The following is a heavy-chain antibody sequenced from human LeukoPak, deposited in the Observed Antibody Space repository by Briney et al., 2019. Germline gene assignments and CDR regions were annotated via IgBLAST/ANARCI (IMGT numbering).Heavy chain of an antibody. CDR2: ISAYNGNT. CDR1: GYTFTSYG. Sequence: ASVKVSCKASGYTFTSYGISWVRQAPGQGLEWMGWISAYNGNTNYAQKLQGRVTMTTDTYTSTAYLELRSLRSDDTAVYYCARDLGGGSYDAFDIWGQGTMVTVSS. V-gene: IGHV1-18*01. D-gene: IGHD1-26*01. CDR3: ARDLGGGSYDAFDI. J-gene: IGHJ3*02.